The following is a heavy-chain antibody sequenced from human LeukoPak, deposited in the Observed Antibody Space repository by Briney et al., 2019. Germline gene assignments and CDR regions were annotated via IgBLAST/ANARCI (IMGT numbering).Heavy chain of an antibody. CDR3: AKIPFPIFGVVIYFDY. J-gene: IGHJ4*02. D-gene: IGHD3-3*01. Sequence: GGSLRLSCAASGFTFSSYAMSWVRQAPGKGLEWVSAISGSGGSTYYADSVKGRFTISRDNSKNTLYLQMNSLRAEDTAVYYCAKIPFPIFGVVIYFDYWDQGTLVTVSS. V-gene: IGHV3-23*01. CDR2: ISGSGGST. CDR1: GFTFSSYA.